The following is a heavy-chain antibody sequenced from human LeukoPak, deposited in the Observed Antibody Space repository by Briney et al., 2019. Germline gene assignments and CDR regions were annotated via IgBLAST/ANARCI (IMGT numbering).Heavy chain of an antibody. J-gene: IGHJ4*02. CDR1: GGSISSSSYN. Sequence: SETLSFTCTVSGGSISSSSYNWAWIRQPPGKGLEWIGTIYYSGNTYYNPSLKSRVTISVDTSKIQFSLKVSSVTATDTAVYYCARGSDWYNYWGQGTLVTVSS. D-gene: IGHD6-19*01. CDR3: ARGSDWYNY. CDR2: IYYSGNT. V-gene: IGHV4-39*01.